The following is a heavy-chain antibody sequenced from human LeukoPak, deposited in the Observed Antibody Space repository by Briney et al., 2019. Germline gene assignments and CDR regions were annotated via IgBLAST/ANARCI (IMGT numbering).Heavy chain of an antibody. D-gene: IGHD1-26*01. V-gene: IGHV4-39*07. CDR3: ASAVGATTQTDY. CDR1: GGSISSSTYY. Sequence: SETLSLTCTVSGGSISSSTYYWGWIRQPPGKGLEWIGSIYYTGSTYYNPSLKSRVTISVDTSKNQFSLKLSSVTAADTAVYYCASAVGATTQTDYWGQGTLATVSS. J-gene: IGHJ4*02. CDR2: IYYTGST.